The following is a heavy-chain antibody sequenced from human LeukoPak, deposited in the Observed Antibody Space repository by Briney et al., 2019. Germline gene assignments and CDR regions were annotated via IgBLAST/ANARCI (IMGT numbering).Heavy chain of an antibody. CDR1: GGSISSGGYS. J-gene: IGHJ2*01. D-gene: IGHD6-13*01. Sequence: PSETLSLTCAVSGGSISSGGYSWSWIRQPPGKGLEWIGYIYHSGSTYYNPSLKSRVTISIDTSKNQFSLKLSSVTAADTAVYYCASVETSSWFTDHIEWYFDLWGRGTLVTVSS. CDR2: IYHSGST. V-gene: IGHV4-30-2*01. CDR3: ASVETSSWFTDHIEWYFDL.